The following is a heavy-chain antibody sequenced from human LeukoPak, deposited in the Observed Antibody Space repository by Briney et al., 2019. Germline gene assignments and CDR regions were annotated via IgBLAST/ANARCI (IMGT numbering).Heavy chain of an antibody. D-gene: IGHD6-6*01. J-gene: IGHJ6*02. CDR3: ARENKGYSSSSRLARESNSDYYYYYGMDV. Sequence: SETLSLTCAVSGGSISSSNWWSWVRQPPGKGLEWIGEIYHSGSTNYNPSLKSRVTISVDKSKNQFSLKLSSVTAADTAVYYCARENKGYSSSSRLARESNSDYYYYYGMDVWGQGTTVTVSS. CDR1: GGSISSSNW. CDR2: IYHSGST. V-gene: IGHV4-4*02.